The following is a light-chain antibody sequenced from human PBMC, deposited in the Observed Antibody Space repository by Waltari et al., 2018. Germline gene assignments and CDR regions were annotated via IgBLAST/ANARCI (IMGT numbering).Light chain of an antibody. J-gene: IGLJ2*01. CDR2: EVI. CDR1: SRDVGGYNF. V-gene: IGLV2-23*02. CDR3: CSYVGRAL. Sequence: QSALTQPASVSGSPGQSITISCTGTSRDVGGYNFVSWYQQHPGKAPKLMIYEVIKRPSGVSNRFYGSKSGNTASLTISGLQAEDEADYYCCSYVGRALFGGGTKLTVL.